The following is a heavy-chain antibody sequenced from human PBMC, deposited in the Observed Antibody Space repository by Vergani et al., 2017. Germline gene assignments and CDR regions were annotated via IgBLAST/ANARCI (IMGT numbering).Heavy chain of an antibody. D-gene: IGHD3-16*01. CDR3: AKHFRGWGIDY. J-gene: IGHJ4*02. V-gene: IGHV3-30*02. Sequence: QVQLVESGGGVVQRGGSLRLSCATSGCTLSNYDMQWIRQRPGKGLEFVAFIQFDGSNQYYADSVKGRFTLSRDFSKNTLYLQMNSLRTDDTATYYCAKHFRGWGIDYWGQGTQVIVSS. CDR2: IQFDGSNQ. CDR1: GCTLSNYD.